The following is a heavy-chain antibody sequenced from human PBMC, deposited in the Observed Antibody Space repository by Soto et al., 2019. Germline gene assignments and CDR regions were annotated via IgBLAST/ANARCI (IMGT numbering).Heavy chain of an antibody. CDR2: ISGSGGST. D-gene: IGHD3-10*01. CDR1: GFTFSSYA. J-gene: IGHJ6*02. CDR3: AKGFRYYYYYYGMDV. Sequence: PGGSLRLSCAASGFTFSSYAMSWVRQAPGKGLEWVSAISGSGGSTYYADSVKGRFTISRDNSKNTLYLQMNSLRAEDTAVYYCAKGFRYYYYYYGMDVWGQGTTVTVSS. V-gene: IGHV3-23*01.